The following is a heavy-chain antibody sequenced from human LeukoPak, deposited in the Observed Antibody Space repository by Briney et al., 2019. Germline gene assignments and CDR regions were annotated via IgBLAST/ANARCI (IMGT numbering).Heavy chain of an antibody. CDR3: ARVGFHYDFRESVSRFDP. Sequence: SETLSLTCTVSGGSISSGSYYWSWIRQPAGKGLEWIGRIYTSGSTNYNPSLKSRVTISVDTSKNQFSLKLSSVTAAYTAVYYCARVGFHYDFRESVSRFDPWGQGTLVTVSS. V-gene: IGHV4-61*02. D-gene: IGHD3-3*01. J-gene: IGHJ5*02. CDR2: IYTSGST. CDR1: GGSISSGSYY.